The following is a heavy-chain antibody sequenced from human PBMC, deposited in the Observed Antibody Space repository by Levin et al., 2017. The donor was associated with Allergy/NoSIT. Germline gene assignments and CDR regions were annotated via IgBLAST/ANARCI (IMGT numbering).Heavy chain of an antibody. CDR2: ITYDGHNK. V-gene: IGHV3-30*18. Sequence: SGGSLRLSCVASDFTFSNYAMHWVRQAPGKGLEWVAIITYDGHNKYYADSVRGRFAISRDNSKNTLYLQMNSLTTEDTAVYYCAKSEYGGAAVGTHFDYWGQGTLVTVSS. J-gene: IGHJ4*02. CDR1: DFTFSNYA. D-gene: IGHD6-13*01. CDR3: AKSEYGGAAVGTHFDY.